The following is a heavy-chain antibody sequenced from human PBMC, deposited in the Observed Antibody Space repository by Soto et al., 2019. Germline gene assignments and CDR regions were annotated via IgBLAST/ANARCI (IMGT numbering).Heavy chain of an antibody. D-gene: IGHD5-18*01. J-gene: IGHJ4*02. CDR2: IIPIFGTA. CDR1: GGTFSSYA. CDR3: ARAGIVDTAMAYYFDY. V-gene: IGHV1-69*13. Sequence: SVKVSCKASGGTFSSYAISWVRQAPGQGLEWMGGIIPIFGTANYAQKFQGRVTITADESTSTAYMELSSLRSEDTAVYYCARAGIVDTAMAYYFDYWGQGTLVTVSS.